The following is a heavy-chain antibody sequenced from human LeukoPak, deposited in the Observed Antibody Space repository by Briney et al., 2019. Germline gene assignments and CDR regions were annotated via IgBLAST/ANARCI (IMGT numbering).Heavy chain of an antibody. CDR3: ARDCTEDIVVVPAARSPNWFDP. V-gene: IGHV1-46*01. J-gene: IGHJ5*02. Sequence: ASVKVSCKASGYTFTSYYMHWARQAPGQGLEWMGIINPSGGSTSYAQKFQGRVTMTRDTSTSTVYMELSSLRSEDTAVYYCARDCTEDIVVVPAARSPNWFDPWGQGTLVTVSS. CDR1: GYTFTSYY. D-gene: IGHD2-2*01. CDR2: INPSGGST.